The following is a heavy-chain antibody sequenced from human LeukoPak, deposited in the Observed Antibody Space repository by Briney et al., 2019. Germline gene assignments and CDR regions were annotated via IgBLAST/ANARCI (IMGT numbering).Heavy chain of an antibody. CDR1: GYSISSEYY. CDR2: IYHSGGT. CDR3: ARQNGFGEEFDY. J-gene: IGHJ4*02. V-gene: IGHV4-38-2*01. D-gene: IGHD3-3*01. Sequence: SETLSLTCAVSGYSISSEYYWGWIRQPPGKGLEWIGSIYHSGGTYYNPSLKSRVTMPVDTSKNQFSLKLTSVTAADTAVYYCARQNGFGEEFDYWGQGTLVTVSS.